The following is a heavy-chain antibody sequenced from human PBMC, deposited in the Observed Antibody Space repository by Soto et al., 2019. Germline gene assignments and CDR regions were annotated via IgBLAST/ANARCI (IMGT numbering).Heavy chain of an antibody. CDR1: GGSFSGYY. Sequence: SETLSLTCAVYGGSFSGYYWSWIRQPPGKGLEWIGEINHSGSTNYNPSLKSRVTISVDTSKNQFSLKLSSVTAADTAVYYCARSSSLGYFNYYYGMDVWGQGTTVTVSS. J-gene: IGHJ6*02. D-gene: IGHD5-18*01. V-gene: IGHV4-34*01. CDR3: ARSSSLGYFNYYYGMDV. CDR2: INHSGST.